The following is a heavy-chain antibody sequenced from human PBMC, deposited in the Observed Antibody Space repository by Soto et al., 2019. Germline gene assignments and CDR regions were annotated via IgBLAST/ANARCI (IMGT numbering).Heavy chain of an antibody. V-gene: IGHV1-69*01. CDR3: ARDQQPNRGGYYYFYAMDV. CDR1: GGTFSTYA. J-gene: IGHJ6*02. CDR2: IIPMFRTA. Sequence: QVQLVQSGAEVKKPGSSVKVSCKASGGTFSTYAINWVRQAPGQGLEWMGGIIPMFRTAEYAQQFQGRVTITADEPPSTAYMELSSLRSEDTDVYYCARDQQPNRGGYYYFYAMDVCGQGTTVTVSS. D-gene: IGHD6-13*01.